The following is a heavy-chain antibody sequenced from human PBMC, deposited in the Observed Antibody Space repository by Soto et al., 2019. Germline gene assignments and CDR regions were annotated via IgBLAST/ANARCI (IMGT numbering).Heavy chain of an antibody. Sequence: ASVKVSCKASGYTFTSYGISWVRQAPGQGLEWVGWISAYNGNTNYAQKLQGRVTMTTDTSTSTAYMELRSLRSDDTAVYYCARVSSLEYYDILTGYPSRYYYYGMDVWGQGSTVTVSS. CDR2: ISAYNGNT. CDR1: GYTFTSYG. D-gene: IGHD3-9*01. J-gene: IGHJ6*02. V-gene: IGHV1-18*01. CDR3: ARVSSLEYYDILTGYPSRYYYYGMDV.